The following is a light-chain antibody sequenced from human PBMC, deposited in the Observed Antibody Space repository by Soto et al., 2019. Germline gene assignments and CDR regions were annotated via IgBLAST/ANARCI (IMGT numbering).Light chain of an antibody. V-gene: IGLV1-44*01. CDR1: NSNIGSNT. CDR2: TNS. Sequence: QPVLTQPPSASGTPGQRVNISCSGSNSNIGSNTVNWYQQVPGTAPKLLIYTNSHRSSGVPDRFSGSKSGTSASLVISGLQSEDEANYYCAAWDDGLNGRDWVFGGGTQLTVL. CDR3: AAWDDGLNGRDWV. J-gene: IGLJ3*02.